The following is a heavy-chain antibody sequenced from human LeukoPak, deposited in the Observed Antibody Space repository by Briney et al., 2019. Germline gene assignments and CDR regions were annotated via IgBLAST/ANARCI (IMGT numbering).Heavy chain of an antibody. J-gene: IGHJ4*02. D-gene: IGHD3-22*01. Sequence: GGSLRLSCTASGFTVSSNYMSWVRQAPGKGLEWVSVIYSGGSTYYADSVKGRFSISRDNSKNTLYLQMNSLRAEDTAVYYCARGGGTPYYYDSSGYFDYWGQGTLVTVSS. CDR2: IYSGGST. CDR1: GFTVSSNY. V-gene: IGHV3-53*01. CDR3: ARGGGTPYYYDSSGYFDY.